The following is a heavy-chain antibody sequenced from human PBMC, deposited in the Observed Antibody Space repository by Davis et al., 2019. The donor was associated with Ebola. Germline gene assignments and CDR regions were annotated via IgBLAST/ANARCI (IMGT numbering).Heavy chain of an antibody. CDR2: ISYDGSNK. J-gene: IGHJ4*02. V-gene: IGHV3-30*18. Sequence: GGSLRLSCAASGFTFSSYGMHWVRQAPGKGLEWVAVISYDGSNKYYADSVKGRFTISRDNSKNTLYLQMNSLRAEDTAVYYCAKAAGLDYWGQGTLVTVSS. CDR3: AKAAGLDY. D-gene: IGHD6-13*01. CDR1: GFTFSSYG.